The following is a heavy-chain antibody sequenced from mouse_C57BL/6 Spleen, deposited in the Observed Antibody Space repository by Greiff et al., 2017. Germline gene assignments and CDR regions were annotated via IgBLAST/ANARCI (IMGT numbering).Heavy chain of an antibody. V-gene: IGHV2-9-1*01. J-gene: IGHJ4*01. CDR1: GFSLTSYA. CDR2: IWTGGGT. D-gene: IGHD2-4*01. CDR3: ASTYEYGSWCYAMAY. Sequence: VQLVESGPGLVAPSQSLSITCTVSGFSLTSYAISWVRQPPGKGLEWLGVIWTGGGTNYNSALNSRLSIIKDNSKSQVFLKMISLQTDDTARYYCASTYEYGSWCYAMAYWGQGTLVTVSA.